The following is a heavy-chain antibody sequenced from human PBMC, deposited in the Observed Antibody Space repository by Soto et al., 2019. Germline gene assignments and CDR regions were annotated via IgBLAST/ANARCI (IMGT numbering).Heavy chain of an antibody. D-gene: IGHD3-10*01. CDR3: ARVPSDYYGSGSYLPYGMDV. Sequence: EASVKVSCKASGGTFSSYAISWVRQAPGQGLEWMGGIIPIFGTANYAQKFQGRVTITADESTSTAYMELSSLRSEDTAVYYCARVPSDYYGSGSYLPYGMDVWSQGTTVTVSS. V-gene: IGHV1-69*13. CDR1: GGTFSSYA. CDR2: IIPIFGTA. J-gene: IGHJ6*02.